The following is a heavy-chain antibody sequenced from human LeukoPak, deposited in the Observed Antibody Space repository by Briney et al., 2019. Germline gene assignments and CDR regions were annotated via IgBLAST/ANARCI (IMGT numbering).Heavy chain of an antibody. V-gene: IGHV3-48*01. CDR2: ISSSSSTI. CDR1: GFTFSSYS. CDR3: AGVAGTDPDAFDI. Sequence: GGSLRLSWAASGFTFSSYSMNWVRQAPGKGLEWVSYISSSSSTIYYADSVKGRFTISRDNAKNSLYLQMNSLRAEDTAVYYCAGVAGTDPDAFDIWGQGTMVTVSS. J-gene: IGHJ3*02. D-gene: IGHD6-19*01.